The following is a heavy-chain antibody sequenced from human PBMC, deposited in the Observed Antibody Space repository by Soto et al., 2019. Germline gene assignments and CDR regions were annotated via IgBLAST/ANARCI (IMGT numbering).Heavy chain of an antibody. V-gene: IGHV6-1*01. CDR1: GDSVSSNTAS. J-gene: IGHJ5*02. Sequence: QTLSLTCAISGDSVSSNTASWNWIRQSPSRGLEWLGRTYFRSKWYNDYAVSVKSRIIIKPDKSNNQFSLQLNSVTPEDTAVYFCAKGDNLGPKTGYAFDPWGQGIMVTVSS. CDR3: AKGDNLGPKTGYAFDP. D-gene: IGHD5-12*01. CDR2: TYFRSKWYN.